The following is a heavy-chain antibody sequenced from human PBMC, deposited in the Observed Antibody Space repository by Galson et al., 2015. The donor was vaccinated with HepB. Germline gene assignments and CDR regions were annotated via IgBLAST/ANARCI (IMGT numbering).Heavy chain of an antibody. CDR2: VDPEDGET. CDR3: AKGPVIWGSHDAFDI. J-gene: IGHJ3*02. Sequence: VKVSCKASGGTFSRYAISWVRQAPGKGLEWMGLVDPEDGETIYAEKFQGRVTITADTSTDTAYMELSSLRSEDTALYYCAKGPVIWGSHDAFDIWGQGTMVTVSS. D-gene: IGHD3-16*01. CDR1: GGTFSRYA. V-gene: IGHV1-69-2*01.